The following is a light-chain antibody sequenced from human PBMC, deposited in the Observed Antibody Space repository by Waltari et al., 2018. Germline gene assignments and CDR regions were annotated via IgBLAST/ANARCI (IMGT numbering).Light chain of an antibody. J-gene: IGLJ3*02. CDR1: SGSVXTNDF. CDR3: XXXVGNGXXX. V-gene: IGLV8-61*01. CDR2: NTA. Sequence: QTXVTQEPSLXVSPGGTVXPTXGLTSGSVXTNDFPXWHQQTPGQAPLTLIYNTAXRSSGVVDRFSGSXLGSKAALXITGAXXXDESDYYCXXXVGNGXXXFXGGTKLTVL.